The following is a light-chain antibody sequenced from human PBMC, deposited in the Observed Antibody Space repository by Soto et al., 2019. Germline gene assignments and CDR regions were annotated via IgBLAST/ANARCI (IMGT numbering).Light chain of an antibody. V-gene: IGLV2-14*01. CDR2: EVS. Sequence: ALTQPPSASGSPGQSVAISCTGTSSDVGGYNYVSWYQQHPGKAPKLMIYEVSNRPSGVSNRFSGSKSGNTASLTVSELQAEDEADYYCSSYTTTNTLVFGTGTKVTVL. J-gene: IGLJ1*01. CDR1: SSDVGGYNY. CDR3: SSYTTTNTLV.